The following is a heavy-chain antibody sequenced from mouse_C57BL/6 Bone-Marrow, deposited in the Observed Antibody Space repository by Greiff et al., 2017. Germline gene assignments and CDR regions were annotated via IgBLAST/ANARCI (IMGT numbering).Heavy chain of an antibody. V-gene: IGHV14-2*01. J-gene: IGHJ3*01. Sequence: VPLQQSGAELVKPGASVKLSCTASGFHIKDYYMHWVKPRTEQGLEWIGRFDPEDGETKYAPKFPGKATITADKSSNTADLQRSSLTSEDTAGYYWALYYCGSSAWCADWGQGTLVTVSA. CDR3: ALYYCGSSAWCAD. CDR2: FDPEDGET. CDR1: GFHIKDYY. D-gene: IGHD1-1*01.